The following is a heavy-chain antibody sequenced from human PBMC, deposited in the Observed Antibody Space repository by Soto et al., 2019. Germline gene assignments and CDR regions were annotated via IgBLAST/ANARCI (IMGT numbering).Heavy chain of an antibody. CDR1: GLTFSSYA. CDR2: ISGSGGST. J-gene: IGHJ4*02. CDR3: AKAPGVRGWSSFDY. D-gene: IGHD6-19*01. Sequence: GGSLRLSCAASGLTFSSYAMSWVRQAPGKGLEWVSAISGSGGSTYYADSVKGRFTISRDNSKNTLYLQMNSLRAEDTAVYYCAKAPGVRGWSSFDYWGQGTLVTVSS. V-gene: IGHV3-23*01.